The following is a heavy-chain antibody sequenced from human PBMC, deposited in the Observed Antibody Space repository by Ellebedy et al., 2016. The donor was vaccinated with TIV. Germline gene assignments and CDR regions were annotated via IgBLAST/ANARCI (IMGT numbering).Heavy chain of an antibody. V-gene: IGHV1-18*01. Sequence: ASVKVSCXASGYTFTSYGISWVRQAPGQGLEWMGWISAYNGNTNYAQKLQGRVTMTTDTSTSTAYMELRSLRSDDTAVYYCARVLESAQWLDYWGQGTLVTVSS. CDR3: ARVLESAQWLDY. J-gene: IGHJ4*02. D-gene: IGHD6-19*01. CDR1: GYTFTSYG. CDR2: ISAYNGNT.